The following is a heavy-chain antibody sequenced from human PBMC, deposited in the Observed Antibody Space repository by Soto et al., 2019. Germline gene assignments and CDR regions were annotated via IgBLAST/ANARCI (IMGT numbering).Heavy chain of an antibody. CDR3: ARDLGSGYDLAMDV. D-gene: IGHD5-12*01. CDR2: IYYSGST. CDR1: GGSISGYY. J-gene: IGHJ6*02. Sequence: SETLSLTCTVSGGSISGYYWIWLRQPPGKGLEWIGYIYYSGSTKYNPSLKSRVTISVDTSKNQFSLRLSSVTAADTAVYYCARDLGSGYDLAMDVWGPGTTVAVFS. V-gene: IGHV4-59*01.